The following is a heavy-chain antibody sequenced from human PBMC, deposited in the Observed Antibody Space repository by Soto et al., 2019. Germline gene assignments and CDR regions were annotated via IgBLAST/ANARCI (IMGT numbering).Heavy chain of an antibody. CDR2: IYYSGST. J-gene: IGHJ4*02. CDR3: ARQEAVADAGCWDY. V-gene: IGHV4-39*01. Sequence: QLQLQESGPGLVKPSETLSLTCTVSGGSISSSSYYWGWIRQPPGKGLEWIGSIYYSGSTYYNPSIKSRVTISVDTSKNQFSLKLSSVTAADTAVYYCARQEAVADAGCWDYWGQGTLVTVSS. D-gene: IGHD6-19*01. CDR1: GGSISSSSYY.